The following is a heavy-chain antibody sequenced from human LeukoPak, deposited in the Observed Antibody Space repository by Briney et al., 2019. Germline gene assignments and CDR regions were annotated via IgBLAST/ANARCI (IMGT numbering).Heavy chain of an antibody. CDR3: ARGRNRGYSYVGMDV. D-gene: IGHD5-18*01. V-gene: IGHV4-59*01. CDR1: GGSISSYY. Sequence: SETLSLTCTVSGGSISSYYWSWILQPPGKGLEWIGYIYYSGSTNYNPSLKSRVTISVDTSKNQFSLKLSSVTAADTAVYYCARGRNRGYSYVGMDVWGQGTTVTVSS. CDR2: IYYSGST. J-gene: IGHJ6*02.